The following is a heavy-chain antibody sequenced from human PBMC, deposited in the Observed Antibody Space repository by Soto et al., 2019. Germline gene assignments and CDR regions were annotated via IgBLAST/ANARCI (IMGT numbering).Heavy chain of an antibody. CDR3: ARQRKGTIFGVVASYGMDV. Sequence: GESLKISCKGSGYSFTSYWIGWVRQMPGKGLEWMGIIYPGDSDTRYSPSFQGQVTISADKSISTAYLQWSSLKASDTAMYYCARQRKGTIFGVVASYGMDVWGQGTTVTVYS. V-gene: IGHV5-51*01. J-gene: IGHJ6*02. CDR2: IYPGDSDT. CDR1: GYSFTSYW. D-gene: IGHD3-3*01.